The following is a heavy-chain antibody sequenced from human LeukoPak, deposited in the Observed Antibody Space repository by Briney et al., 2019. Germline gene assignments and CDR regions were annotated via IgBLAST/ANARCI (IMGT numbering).Heavy chain of an antibody. J-gene: IGHJ6*02. V-gene: IGHV4-30-4*08. CDR3: AREMTTVIRGMDV. D-gene: IGHD4-17*01. CDR2: IYYSGST. Sequence: PSETLSLTCAVYGGSFSGYYWSWIRQPPGKGLEWIGYIYYSGSTYYNPSLKSRVTISVDTSKNQFSLKLSSVTAADTAVYYCAREMTTVIRGMDVWGQGTTVTVSS. CDR1: GGSFSGYY.